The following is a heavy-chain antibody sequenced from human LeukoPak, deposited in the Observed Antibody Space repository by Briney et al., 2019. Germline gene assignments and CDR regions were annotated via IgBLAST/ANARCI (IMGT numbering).Heavy chain of an antibody. CDR1: GGTFSSYA. CDR3: ARAYCSGGSCFKNWFDP. Sequence: ASVKVSCKASGGTFSSYAISWVRQAPGQGLEWMGGIIPIFGTANYSQKFQGRVTITADESTSTAYMELSRLRSEDTAVYYCARAYCSGGSCFKNWFDPWGQGTLVTVSS. V-gene: IGHV1-69*13. CDR2: IIPIFGTA. D-gene: IGHD2-15*01. J-gene: IGHJ5*02.